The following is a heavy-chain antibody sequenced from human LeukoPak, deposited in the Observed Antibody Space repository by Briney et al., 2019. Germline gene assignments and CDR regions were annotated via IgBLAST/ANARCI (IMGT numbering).Heavy chain of an antibody. J-gene: IGHJ4*02. CDR3: ARDLNYGDYEEYFDY. CDR2: ISSSGSTI. V-gene: IGHV3-48*03. Sequence: PGGSLRLSCSASGFTFSSYEMKWGRQAPGKGLEWVSYISSSGSTIYYADSVKGRFTISRDNAKNSLYLQMNSLRAEDTAVYYCARDLNYGDYEEYFDYWGQGTLVTVSS. D-gene: IGHD4-17*01. CDR1: GFTFSSYE.